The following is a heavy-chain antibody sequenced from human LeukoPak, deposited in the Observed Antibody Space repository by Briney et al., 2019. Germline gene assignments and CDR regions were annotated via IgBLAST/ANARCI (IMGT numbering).Heavy chain of an antibody. D-gene: IGHD3-16*01. V-gene: IGHV1-24*01. CDR3: ATVPRIYDHVWGSPNYYFDY. J-gene: IGHJ4*02. Sequence: ASVKVSCKVSGYTLTELSMHWVRQAPGKGLEWMGGFDPEDGETIYAQKFQGRVTMTEDTSTDTAYMELSSLRSEDTAVYYCATVPRIYDHVWGSPNYYFDYWGQGTLVTVSS. CDR2: FDPEDGET. CDR1: GYTLTELS.